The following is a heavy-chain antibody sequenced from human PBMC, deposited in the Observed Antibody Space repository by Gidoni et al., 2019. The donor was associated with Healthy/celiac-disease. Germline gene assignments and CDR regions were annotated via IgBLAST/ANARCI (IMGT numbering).Heavy chain of an antibody. Sequence: QVQLQESGPGLVKPSETLSLTCTVSGGSISSYYWSWIRQPPGKGLEWIGYIYYSGSTNYNPSLKSRVTISVDTSKNQFSLKLSSVTAADTAVYYCARGAYCSGGSCFLFDYWGQGTLVTVSS. CDR1: GGSISSYY. CDR2: IYYSGST. D-gene: IGHD2-15*01. J-gene: IGHJ4*02. CDR3: ARGAYCSGGSCFLFDY. V-gene: IGHV4-59*01.